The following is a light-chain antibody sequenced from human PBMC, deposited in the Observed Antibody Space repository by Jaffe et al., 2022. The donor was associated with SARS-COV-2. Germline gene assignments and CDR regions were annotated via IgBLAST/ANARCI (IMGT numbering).Light chain of an antibody. CDR1: QSVSSA. Sequence: EIVMTQSPATLSVSLGERATLSCRASQSVSSALAWYQQKPGQAPRLLIYGASTRATAIPARFSGSGSGTEFTLTISSLQSEDFAVYYCQQYSDWPRTFGQGTKVEIK. J-gene: IGKJ1*01. V-gene: IGKV3-15*01. CDR3: QQYSDWPRT. CDR2: GAS.